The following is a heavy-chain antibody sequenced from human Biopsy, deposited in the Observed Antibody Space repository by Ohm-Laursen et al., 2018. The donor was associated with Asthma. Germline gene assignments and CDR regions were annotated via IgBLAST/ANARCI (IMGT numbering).Heavy chain of an antibody. V-gene: IGHV3-23*01. CDR2: ITGSGAIT. J-gene: IGHJ4*02. D-gene: IGHD5-12*01. Sequence: SLRLSCSASGFTFSDYPMTWVRQAPGKGLEWVSSITGSGAITYYADSLKGRFTTSRDKSENTLYLQMNSLRAEDTAVYYCAKRRGYSGHDNDYWGQGTLVIVSS. CDR1: GFTFSDYP. CDR3: AKRRGYSGHDNDY.